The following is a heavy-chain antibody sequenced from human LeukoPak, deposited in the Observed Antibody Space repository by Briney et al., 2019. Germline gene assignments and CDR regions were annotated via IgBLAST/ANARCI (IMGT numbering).Heavy chain of an antibody. D-gene: IGHD3-10*01. J-gene: IGHJ4*02. CDR3: ARANFIWFGELDPY. Sequence: ASVKDSCKASGYTFTGYYMHWVRQAPGQGLEWMGRINPNSGGTNYAQKFQGRVTMTRDTSISTAYMELSRLRSDDTAVYYCARANFIWFGELDPYWGQGTLVTVSS. CDR2: INPNSGGT. V-gene: IGHV1-2*06. CDR1: GYTFTGYY.